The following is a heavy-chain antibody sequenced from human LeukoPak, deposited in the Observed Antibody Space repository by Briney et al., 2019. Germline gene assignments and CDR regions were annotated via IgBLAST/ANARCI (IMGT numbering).Heavy chain of an antibody. CDR1: GYTFTGYY. CDR2: INPNSGGT. CDR3: ARDGVRYCGGDCYSDY. Sequence: GASVKVSCKASGYTFTGYYIHWVRQAPGQGLEWMGWINPNSGGTNYAQKFQGRVTMTRDTSISTAYMELSRLTSDDTAVYYCARDGVRYCGGDCYSDYWGQGTLVTVSS. V-gene: IGHV1-2*02. J-gene: IGHJ4*02. D-gene: IGHD2-21*01.